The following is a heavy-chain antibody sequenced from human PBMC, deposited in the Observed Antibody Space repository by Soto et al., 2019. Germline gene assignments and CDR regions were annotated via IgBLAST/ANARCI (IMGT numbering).Heavy chain of an antibody. J-gene: IGHJ3*02. Sequence: QVQLVESGGGVVQPGRSLRLSCAASGFTFSSYGMHWVRQAPGKGLEWVAVIWYDGSNKYYADSVKGRFTISRDNSKNTPYLQMNSRRAEDTAVYYCARAYSRAPGAFGIWGQGTMVTVSS. V-gene: IGHV3-33*01. CDR1: GFTFSSYG. CDR3: ARAYSRAPGAFGI. D-gene: IGHD5-18*01. CDR2: IWYDGSNK.